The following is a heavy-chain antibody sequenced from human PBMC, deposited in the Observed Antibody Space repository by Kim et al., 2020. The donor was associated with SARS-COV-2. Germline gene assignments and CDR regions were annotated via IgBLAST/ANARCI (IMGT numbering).Heavy chain of an antibody. J-gene: IGHJ4*02. Sequence: SETLSLTCAVYGGSFSGYFWSWVRQAPGKGLEWVGEINHDGITNSNPSLKSRVTMSIDMSKSQFSLNLTSVTAADTAVYYCASGPLGGGNNFNQTFWGQGSLVTAPS. CDR2: INHDGIT. CDR3: ASGPLGGGNNFNQTF. D-gene: IGHD3-10*01. CDR1: GGSFSGYF. V-gene: IGHV4-34*01.